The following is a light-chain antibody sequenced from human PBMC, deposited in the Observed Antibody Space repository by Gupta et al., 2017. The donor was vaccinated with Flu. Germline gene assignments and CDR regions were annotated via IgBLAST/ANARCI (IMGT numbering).Light chain of an antibody. Sequence: VTISCSGSSSNIGSNTVNWYQQLPRTAPKLLIYTNNQRPSGVPDRFSGSKSDTSASLAIXGXQSEDEXDYYCASWDDSLNGGVFGGGTKLTV. V-gene: IGLV1-44*01. CDR1: SSNIGSNT. CDR3: ASWDDSLNGGV. CDR2: TNN. J-gene: IGLJ3*02.